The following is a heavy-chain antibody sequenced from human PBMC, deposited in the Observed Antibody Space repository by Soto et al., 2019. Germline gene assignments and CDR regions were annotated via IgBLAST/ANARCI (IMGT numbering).Heavy chain of an antibody. Sequence: QVQLVQSGAEVKKPGASVKVSCKASGYTFTSYGISWVRQAPGQGLEWMGWISAYNGNTNYAQKLQGRVTMTTDTSTSTAYMELRSLRSDDTAVYYCARDRVTYDFWSRHYGMDVWGQGTTVTVSS. V-gene: IGHV1-18*01. CDR3: ARDRVTYDFWSRHYGMDV. D-gene: IGHD3-3*01. J-gene: IGHJ6*02. CDR1: GYTFTSYG. CDR2: ISAYNGNT.